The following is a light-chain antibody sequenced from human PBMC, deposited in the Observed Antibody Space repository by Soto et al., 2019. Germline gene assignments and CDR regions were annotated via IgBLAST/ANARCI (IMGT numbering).Light chain of an antibody. CDR1: QSLLHSNGYNY. J-gene: IGKJ1*01. CDR3: MQALQAPLT. Sequence: IVVTQSPLSLPVTPGEPASISCRSSQSLLHSNGYNYLDWYLQKPGQSPQLPIYLGSNRASGVPDRFSGSASDTDFTLKISRVEAEDFGLYYCMQALQAPLTCGQGTKVEI. CDR2: LGS. V-gene: IGKV2-28*01.